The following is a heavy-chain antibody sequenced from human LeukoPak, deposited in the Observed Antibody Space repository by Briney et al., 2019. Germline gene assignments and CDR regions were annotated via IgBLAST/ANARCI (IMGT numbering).Heavy chain of an antibody. CDR3: ARGGTLGIFGVVLRMDV. D-gene: IGHD3-3*01. Sequence: PGGSLRLSCAASGFTFGSYSMNWVRQAPGKGLEWVSSISSSSSYIYYADSVKGRFTISRDNAKNSLYLQMNSLRAEDTALYYCARGGTLGIFGVVLRMDVWGKGTTVTVSS. V-gene: IGHV3-21*04. CDR2: ISSSSSYI. J-gene: IGHJ6*04. CDR1: GFTFGSYS.